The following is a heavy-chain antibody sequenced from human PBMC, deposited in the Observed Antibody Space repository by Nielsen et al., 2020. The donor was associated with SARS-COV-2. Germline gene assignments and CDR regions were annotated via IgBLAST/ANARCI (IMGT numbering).Heavy chain of an antibody. J-gene: IGHJ3*01. Sequence: GGSLRLSCAASGFIVSNNYMSWVRQAPGKGLEWVPVMYSAGTTYYADSVKGRFTISRHSSENSLYLQMNSLRADDTALYYCARGGYCSSSSCYNAFDVWGEGTMVLVSS. CDR2: MYSAGTT. CDR3: ARGGYCSSSSCYNAFDV. D-gene: IGHD2-2*03. CDR1: GFIVSNNY. V-gene: IGHV3-53*04.